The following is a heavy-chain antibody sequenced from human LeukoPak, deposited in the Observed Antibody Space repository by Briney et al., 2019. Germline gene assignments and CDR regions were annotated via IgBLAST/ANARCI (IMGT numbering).Heavy chain of an antibody. CDR3: ARHSGLRSPFDP. D-gene: IGHD3-3*01. V-gene: IGHV4-39*01. J-gene: IGHJ5*02. CDR2: IYSSGNT. CDR1: GGSISTTNYY. Sequence: SETLSLTCTVSGGSISTTNYYWGWIRQPPGRDLEWIGSIYSSGNTYYNPSLESRVTISVDTSKSQLSLKLTSATAADTSVYYCARHSGLRSPFDPWGQGTLVTVSS.